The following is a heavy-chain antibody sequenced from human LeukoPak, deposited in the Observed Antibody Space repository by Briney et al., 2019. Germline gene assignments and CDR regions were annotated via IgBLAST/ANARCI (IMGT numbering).Heavy chain of an antibody. CDR1: GGSFSGYY. CDR3: ARSRWLRLPDY. V-gene: IGHV4-30-4*08. D-gene: IGHD5-12*01. J-gene: IGHJ4*02. CDR2: IYYSGST. Sequence: SETLSLTCAVYGGSFSGYYWSWIRQPPGKGLEWIGYIYYSGSTYYNPSLKSRVTISVDTSKNQFSLKLSSVTAADTAVYYCARSRWLRLPDYWGQGTLVTVPS.